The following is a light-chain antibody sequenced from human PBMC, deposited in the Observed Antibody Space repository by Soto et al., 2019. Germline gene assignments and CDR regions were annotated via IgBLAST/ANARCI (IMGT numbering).Light chain of an antibody. Sequence: EIVMTQSPATLSVSPGERATLSCRASQSLRTDLAWYQQKSDQPPRLLIYGASTRATGIPARFSGSGSGTEFTLTISSLQSEDFAVYYCQQYSNWPPWTFGPGTKVEIK. CDR2: GAS. CDR3: QQYSNWPPWT. CDR1: QSLRTD. J-gene: IGKJ1*01. V-gene: IGKV3-15*01.